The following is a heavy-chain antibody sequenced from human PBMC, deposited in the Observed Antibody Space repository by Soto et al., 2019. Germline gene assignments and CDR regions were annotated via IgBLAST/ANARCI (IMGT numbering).Heavy chain of an antibody. V-gene: IGHV1-3*01. J-gene: IGHJ4*02. CDR2: INAGNGDT. D-gene: IGHD4-17*01. CDR1: GYTFKNYA. Sequence: QVQLVQSGAEVKKPGASVKVSCKASGYTFKNYAIPWVRQAPGQSRECMAWINAGNGDTKNSQSFQGRVTITRATSANHAHMELSRLGSEDTDVYYCSRLSGDDDYGGNGFDNWGQGTLVTVSS. CDR3: SRLSGDDDYGGNGFDN.